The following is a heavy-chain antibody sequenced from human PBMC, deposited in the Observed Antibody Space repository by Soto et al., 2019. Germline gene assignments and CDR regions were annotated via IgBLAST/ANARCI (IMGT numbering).Heavy chain of an antibody. V-gene: IGHV1-18*01. Sequence: QVQLVQSGAEVKKPGASVKVSCKASGYTFTSYGISWVRQAPGQGLERMGWISAYNGNTNYAQKLQGRVTMTTDTSTSTAYMELRSLRSDDTAVYYCASLLPPSGWEGNWFDPWGQGTLVTVSS. J-gene: IGHJ5*02. D-gene: IGHD6-19*01. CDR2: ISAYNGNT. CDR3: ASLLPPSGWEGNWFDP. CDR1: GYTFTSYG.